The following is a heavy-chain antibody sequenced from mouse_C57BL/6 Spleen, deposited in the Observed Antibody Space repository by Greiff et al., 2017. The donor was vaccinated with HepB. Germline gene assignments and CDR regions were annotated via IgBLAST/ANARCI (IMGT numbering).Heavy chain of an antibody. Sequence: LQESGAELVRPGASVTLSCKASGYTFTDYEMHWVKQTPVHGLEWIGAIDPETGGTAYNQKFKGKAILTADKSSSTAYMELRSLTSEDSAVYYCTSGRLGPLFDYWGQGTTLTVSS. CDR2: IDPETGGT. CDR3: TSGRLGPLFDY. V-gene: IGHV1-15*01. J-gene: IGHJ2*01. CDR1: GYTFTDYE. D-gene: IGHD4-1*01.